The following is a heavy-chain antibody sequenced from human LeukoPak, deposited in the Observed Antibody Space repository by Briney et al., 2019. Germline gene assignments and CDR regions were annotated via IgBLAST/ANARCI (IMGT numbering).Heavy chain of an antibody. J-gene: IGHJ6*03. CDR3: ARGKTPLYYYYMDV. CDR2: INPNSGGT. CDR1: GYTFTGYY. V-gene: IGHV1-2*02. Sequence: VASVKVSCKASGYTFTGYYMHWVRQAPGQGLEWMGWINPNSGGTNYAQKFQGRVTMTGDTSISTAYMELSRLRSDDTAVYYCARGKTPLYYYYMDVWGKGTTVTVSS.